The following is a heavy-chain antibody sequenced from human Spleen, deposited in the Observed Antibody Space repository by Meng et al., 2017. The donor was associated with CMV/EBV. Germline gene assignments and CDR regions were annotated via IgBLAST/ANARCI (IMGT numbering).Heavy chain of an antibody. CDR1: GDTFTSYY. V-gene: IGHV1-46*01. D-gene: IGHD1-26*01. CDR2: INPSGGST. J-gene: IGHJ4*02. Sequence: CKASGDTFTSYYMHWVRQAPGQGLEWMGIINPSGGSTSYAQKFQGRVTMTRDTSTSTVYMELSSLRSEDTAVYYCARAQVGARYHFDYWGQGTLVTVSS. CDR3: ARAQVGARYHFDY.